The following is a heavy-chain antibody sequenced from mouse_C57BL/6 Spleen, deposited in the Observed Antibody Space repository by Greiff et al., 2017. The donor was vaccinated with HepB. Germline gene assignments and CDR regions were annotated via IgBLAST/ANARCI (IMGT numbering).Heavy chain of an antibody. CDR2: ISSGSSTI. D-gene: IGHD3-2*02. CDR3: ARRLQYYFDY. Sequence: EVHLVESGGGLVKPGGSLKLSCAASGFTFSDYGMHWVRQAPEKGLEWVAYISSGSSTIYYADTVKGRFTISRDNAKNTLFLQMTSLRSEDTAMYYCARRLQYYFDYWGQGTTLTVSS. V-gene: IGHV5-17*01. J-gene: IGHJ2*01. CDR1: GFTFSDYG.